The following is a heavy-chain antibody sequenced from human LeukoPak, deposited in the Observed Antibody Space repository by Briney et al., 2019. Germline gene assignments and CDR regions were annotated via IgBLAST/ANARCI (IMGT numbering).Heavy chain of an antibody. CDR3: AREDQELVRDYYYYMDV. D-gene: IGHD1-7*01. CDR2: ISYDGKSK. V-gene: IGHV3-30*15. J-gene: IGHJ6*03. CDR1: GFIFSNFA. Sequence: GRSLRLSCVGSGFIFSNFAMHWVRQAPGKGLEWVALISYDGKSKYYADSMKGRFIISRDNSKNTLFLQMSGLRVEDTAVYYCAREDQELVRDYYYYMDVWGKGTTVTVSS.